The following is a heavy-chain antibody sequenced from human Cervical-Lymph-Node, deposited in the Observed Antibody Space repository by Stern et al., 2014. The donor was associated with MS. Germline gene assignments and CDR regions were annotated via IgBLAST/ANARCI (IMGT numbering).Heavy chain of an antibody. CDR1: GGSISSGSYY. J-gene: IGHJ6*02. CDR3: ARDCRLRYFDNYGMDV. D-gene: IGHD3-9*01. Sequence: QVQLQESGPGLVKPSQTLSLTCTVSGGSISSGSYYWSWIRQPAGKGLEWIGRIYTSGSTNYTPPLKSRVPISVNTSKTQFSLKLSSGTAADTAVYYCARDCRLRYFDNYGMDVWGQGTTVTVSS. CDR2: IYTSGST. V-gene: IGHV4-61*02.